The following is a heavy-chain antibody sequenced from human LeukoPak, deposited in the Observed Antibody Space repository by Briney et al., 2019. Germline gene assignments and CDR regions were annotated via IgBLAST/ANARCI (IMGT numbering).Heavy chain of an antibody. Sequence: SETLSLTCTASGGSISSDDSSWSWIRQPPGKGLEWIGYVDHTGSTKFNPSLNGRVSISRDTSKNFFSLRLRSVTAADTAVYFCARGRVSSSTWYSTYYYFFYMDFWGKGTTVTVSS. V-gene: IGHV4-61*03. CDR2: VDHTGST. CDR3: ARGRVSSSTWYSTYYYFFYMDF. D-gene: IGHD4-11*01. J-gene: IGHJ6*03. CDR1: GGSISSDDSS.